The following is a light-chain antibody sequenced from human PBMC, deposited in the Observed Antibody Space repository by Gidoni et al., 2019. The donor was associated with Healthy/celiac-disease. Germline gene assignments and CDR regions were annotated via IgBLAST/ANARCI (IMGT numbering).Light chain of an antibody. V-gene: IGLV3-1*01. CDR2: QDS. Sequence: SYELPPPPSVSVSPGQTASITCSGDNLGDKYACWYQQKPGQSPVLVIYQDSKRPAGIPARFSGSNAGNTATLTIGGTQAMDDADYCCQAWDSSTVVFGGGTKLTVL. CDR3: QAWDSSTVV. J-gene: IGLJ2*01. CDR1: NLGDKY.